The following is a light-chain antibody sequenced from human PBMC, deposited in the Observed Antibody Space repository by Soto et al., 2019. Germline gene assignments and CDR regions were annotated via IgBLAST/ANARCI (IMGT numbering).Light chain of an antibody. Sequence: QPVLTQPPSVSGAPGQRITISCTGSSSNIGAGYDVHWYQHLPGTAPKLLIFGNKNRPSGVPDRFSGSKSGTSASLAITGLQAEDEADYVCQSYDSGVGSLVFGGGTKLTVL. V-gene: IGLV1-40*01. CDR2: GNK. CDR1: SSNIGAGYD. CDR3: QSYDSGVGSLV. J-gene: IGLJ3*02.